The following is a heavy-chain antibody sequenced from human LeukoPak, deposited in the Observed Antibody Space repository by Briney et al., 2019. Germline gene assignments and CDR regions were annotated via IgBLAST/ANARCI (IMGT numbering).Heavy chain of an antibody. Sequence: GGSLRLSCAACGFTFSNYWMHWVRPAPGKGLVWVSRFNPDGSSTTYADSVKGRFTISRDNAKNTLYLQMNSLRAEDTAVYYCACTADTAMVFDYWGQRTLVTVSS. CDR2: FNPDGSST. V-gene: IGHV3-74*01. CDR1: GFTFSNYW. J-gene: IGHJ4*02. D-gene: IGHD5-18*01. CDR3: ACTADTAMVFDY.